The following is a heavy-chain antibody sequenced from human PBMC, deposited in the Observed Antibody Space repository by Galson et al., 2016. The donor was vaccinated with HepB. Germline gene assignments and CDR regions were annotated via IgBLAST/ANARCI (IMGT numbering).Heavy chain of an antibody. CDR3: AIDLRVPADNGSGGY. J-gene: IGHJ4*02. D-gene: IGHD3-10*01. Sequence: SLRLSCAASGFTFSTYAMSWVRQAPGKGLEWVSSISGSGGSTNYADPVKGRLTIPRHKFENTRYLQMNRLRAEDTALYYCAIDLRVPADNGSGGYWGQGTLVTVSS. CDR1: GFTFSTYA. CDR2: ISGSGGST. V-gene: IGHV3-23*01.